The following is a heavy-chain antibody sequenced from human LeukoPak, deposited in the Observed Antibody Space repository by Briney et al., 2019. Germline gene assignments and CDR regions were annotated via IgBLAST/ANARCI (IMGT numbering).Heavy chain of an antibody. CDR1: GYTFTGYY. D-gene: IGHD6-13*01. Sequence: SVKVSCKASGYTFTGYYMHWVRQAPGQGLEWMGRINPNRGGTNYAQKFQGRVTMTRDTSISTAYMELSRLRSDDTAVYYCARGASCSSFDYWGQGTLVTVSS. V-gene: IGHV1-2*06. CDR3: ARGASCSSFDY. CDR2: INPNRGGT. J-gene: IGHJ4*02.